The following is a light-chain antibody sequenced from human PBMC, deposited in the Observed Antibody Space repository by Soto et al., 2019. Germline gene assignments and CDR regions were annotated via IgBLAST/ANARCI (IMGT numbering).Light chain of an antibody. V-gene: IGLV2-14*02. Sequence: QSALTQPASVSGSPGQSITISCTGTSSDVGNYNLVSWYQQHPGKAPKLMIFEVSNRPSGVSNRFSGSKSGNTASLTISRLQAEDEADYYCISYTTSSTSYVFGTGTKLTVL. CDR3: ISYTTSSTSYV. CDR2: EVS. CDR1: SSDVGNYNL. J-gene: IGLJ1*01.